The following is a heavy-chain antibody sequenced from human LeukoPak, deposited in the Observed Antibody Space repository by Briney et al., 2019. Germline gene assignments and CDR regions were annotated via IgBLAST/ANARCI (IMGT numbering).Heavy chain of an antibody. CDR1: GGTFSSYA. D-gene: IGHD4-17*01. CDR2: IIPIFGTA. Sequence: SVKVSCKASGGTFSSYAISWVRQAPGQGLEWMGGIIPIFGTANYAQKFQGRVTITTDESTSTAYMELSSLRSEDTAVYYCARGVMQGTVTTTTLRTYFDYWGQETLVTVSS. CDR3: ARGVMQGTVTTTTLRTYFDY. V-gene: IGHV1-69*05. J-gene: IGHJ4*02.